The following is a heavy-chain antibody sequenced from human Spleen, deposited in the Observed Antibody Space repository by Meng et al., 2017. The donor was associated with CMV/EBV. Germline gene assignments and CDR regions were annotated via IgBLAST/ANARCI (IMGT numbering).Heavy chain of an antibody. J-gene: IGHJ6*02. CDR1: GFTFSSYA. V-gene: IGHV3-30-3*02. CDR2: ISYDGSNK. Sequence: GESLKISCAASGFTFSSYAMHWVRQAPGKGLEWVAVISYDGSNKYYADSVKGRFTIPRDNSKNTLYLQMNSLRAEDTAMYYCAKTLYYSSSWYGIYYYYGMDVWGQGTTVTVSS. D-gene: IGHD6-13*01. CDR3: AKTLYYSSSWYGIYYYYGMDV.